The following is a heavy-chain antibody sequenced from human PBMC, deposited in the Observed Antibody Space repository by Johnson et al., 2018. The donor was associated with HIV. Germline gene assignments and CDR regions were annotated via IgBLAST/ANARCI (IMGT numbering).Heavy chain of an antibody. J-gene: IGHJ3*02. CDR2: ISYDGSNK. CDR3: ARLRGAFDI. V-gene: IGHV3-30*04. Sequence: QMQLVESGGGVVQPGRSLRLSCAASGFTFSSYAMHWVRQAPGKGLEWVAVISYDGSNKDYADSVKGRFTISRDNSKNTLYLQMNSLRAEDTAVYYCARLRGAFDIWGQGTMVTVSS. CDR1: GFTFSSYA.